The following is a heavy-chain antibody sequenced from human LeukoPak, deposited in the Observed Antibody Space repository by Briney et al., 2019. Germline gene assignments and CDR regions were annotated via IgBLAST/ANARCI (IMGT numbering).Heavy chain of an antibody. Sequence: PGGSLRLSCAASGFTFSRYAMGWVRQAPGKGLEWVSSISGSGGSTYYADSVKGRFTISRDNSKNTLYLQVNSLRAEDTAVYYCAKAGYSTSSSFDYWGQGTLVTVSS. CDR3: AKAGYSTSSSFDY. CDR1: GFTFSRYA. J-gene: IGHJ4*02. V-gene: IGHV3-23*01. CDR2: ISGSGGST. D-gene: IGHD6-6*01.